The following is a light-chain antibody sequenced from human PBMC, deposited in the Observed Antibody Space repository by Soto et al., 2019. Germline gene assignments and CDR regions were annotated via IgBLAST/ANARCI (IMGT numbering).Light chain of an antibody. CDR3: QQYNNWPPNT. CDR1: QSVSNN. J-gene: IGKJ5*01. CDR2: GAS. V-gene: IGKV3-15*01. Sequence: IVMTQSPATLSVSPGERATLSCRASQSVSNNLAWYQQKPGQAPRLLIYGASTRATGIPARFSGSGSGTEITLTISSLQSEDFAVYYCQQYNNWPPNTFGQGTRLEIK.